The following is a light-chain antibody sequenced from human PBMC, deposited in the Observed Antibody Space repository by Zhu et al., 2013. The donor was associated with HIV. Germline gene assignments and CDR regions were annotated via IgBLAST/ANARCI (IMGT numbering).Light chain of an antibody. J-gene: IGKJ4*01. Sequence: DIVLTQSPGTLSVSPGDRVTLSCRASQSVNSDFLAWYQQKTGQPPRLLIYAASSRAAGIPARFSGSGSGTDFTLTISGLEPEDFAVYYCQQYGTSPLTFGGGPRWRSN. CDR1: QSVNSDF. CDR2: AAS. CDR3: QQYGTSPLT. V-gene: IGKV3-20*01.